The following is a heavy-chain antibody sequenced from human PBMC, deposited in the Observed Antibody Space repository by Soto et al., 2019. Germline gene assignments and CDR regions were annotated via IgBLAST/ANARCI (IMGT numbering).Heavy chain of an antibody. J-gene: IGHJ4*02. CDR3: ARLVYDTRLNYMYFYF. CDR2: IFHDGTA. D-gene: IGHD3-10*01. V-gene: IGHV4-4*02. CDR1: GVSLTSGNW. Sequence: PSETLSLTCAVSGVSLTSGNWWTWVRQSPQRGLEYIGEIFHDGTANYYPSFERRVAMSVDTSRNQFSLKLTSVTAADTAVYFCARLVYDTRLNYMYFYFWGPGXLVTVYS.